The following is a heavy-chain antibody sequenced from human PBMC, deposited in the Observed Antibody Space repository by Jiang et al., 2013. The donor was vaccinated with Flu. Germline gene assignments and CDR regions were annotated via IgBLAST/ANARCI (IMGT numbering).Heavy chain of an antibody. CDR1: GDSVSSNSAT. CDR2: TYYRSKWSN. CDR3: ARGGHDYGDYDFDY. Sequence: QTLSLTCAISGDSVSSNSATWNWIRQSPSRGLEWLGRTYYRSKWSNDYAVSVKSRIIINPDTSKNQFSLLLNSVTPEDTAVYYCARGGHDYGDYDFDYWGQGTLVSVSS. D-gene: IGHD4-17*01. V-gene: IGHV6-1*01. J-gene: IGHJ4*02.